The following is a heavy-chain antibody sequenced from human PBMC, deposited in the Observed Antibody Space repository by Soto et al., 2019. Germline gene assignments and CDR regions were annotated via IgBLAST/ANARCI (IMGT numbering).Heavy chain of an antibody. CDR3: VGDDDRPENGLDL. J-gene: IGHJ3*01. CDR2: IVKDGSNQ. Sequence: QVQLVESGGDVVQPGRSLRLSCAASGFTFNKYGMHWVRQAPGQGLEWLAVIVKDGSNQQYGDSAKGRFTISRDNTKNTVYLQINSLRVEDMSVYYCVGDDDRPENGLDLGGQGTMVTASS. CDR1: GFTFNKYG. V-gene: IGHV3-33*04. D-gene: IGHD3-22*01.